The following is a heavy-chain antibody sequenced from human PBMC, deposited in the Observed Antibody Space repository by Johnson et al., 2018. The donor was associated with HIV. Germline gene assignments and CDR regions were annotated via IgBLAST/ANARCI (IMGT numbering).Heavy chain of an antibody. J-gene: IGHJ3*02. V-gene: IGHV3-7*05. CDR1: GFTFSDYW. D-gene: IGHD3-3*01. Sequence: VQLVESGGGLVQPGGSLRLSCATSGFTFSDYWMSWVRQAPGKGLEWVANIKQDGSEKYYVDSVKGRFTISRDNAKNSLYLQMNSLRAEDTAVYYCAREGPMFGVVRPCDIWGQGTMVTVSS. CDR3: AREGPMFGVVRPCDI. CDR2: IKQDGSEK.